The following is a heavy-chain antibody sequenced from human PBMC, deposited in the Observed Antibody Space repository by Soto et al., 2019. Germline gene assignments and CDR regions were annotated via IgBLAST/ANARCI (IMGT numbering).Heavy chain of an antibody. CDR3: AKGWDVKFFDN. CDR2: IFSSGRT. Sequence: VQLQESGPGLVKPSETLSLSCDVSGASLLSSYWSWVRQPAGKGLEWIGHIFSSGRTSYNPSLKSRVTMSIDTPNNKFSISLNSVTAADTAVYYCAKGWDVKFFDNWGQGARVTVSS. D-gene: IGHD1-26*01. CDR1: GASLLSSY. J-gene: IGHJ4*02. V-gene: IGHV4-4*07.